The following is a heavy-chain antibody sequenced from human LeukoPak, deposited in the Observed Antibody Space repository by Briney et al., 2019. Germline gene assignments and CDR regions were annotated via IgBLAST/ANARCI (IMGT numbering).Heavy chain of an antibody. CDR2: INDSGST. D-gene: IGHD2-21*02. V-gene: IGHV4-34*01. Sequence: GSLRLSCAASGFTFSSYSMNWIRQSPGKGLEWIGEINDSGSTNYNPSLKSRVTISVDTSKSQFSLKLTSVTAADTAVYYCARWRWRLLWNWFAPWGQGTLVTVSS. CDR3: ARWRWRLLWNWFAP. J-gene: IGHJ5*02. CDR1: GFTFSSYS.